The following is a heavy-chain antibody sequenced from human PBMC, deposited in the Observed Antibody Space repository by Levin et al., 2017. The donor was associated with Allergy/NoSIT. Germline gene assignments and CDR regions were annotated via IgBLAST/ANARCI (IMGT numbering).Heavy chain of an antibody. CDR2: IYWDDDK. CDR3: AHRRDSRNPFYYFGMDV. J-gene: IGHJ6*02. CDR1: GFSLSTTGVA. D-gene: IGHD4-11*01. V-gene: IGHV2-5*02. Sequence: KQSGPTLVKPTQTLTLTCTFSGFSLSTTGVAVGWIRQPPGKALEWLALIYWDDDKRFSPSLKRRLTISKDTAKNQVVLTMTNMDPVDTATYYCAHRRDSRNPFYYFGMDVWGPGTTVTVSS.